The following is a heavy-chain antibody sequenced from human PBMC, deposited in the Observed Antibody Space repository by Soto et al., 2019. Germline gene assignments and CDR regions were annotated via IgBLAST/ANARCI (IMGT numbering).Heavy chain of an antibody. D-gene: IGHD2-8*01. V-gene: IGHV3-33*01. J-gene: IGHJ4*02. CDR3: ARDRYGANFPSDY. CDR1: GFSFSNYG. CDR2: IWYDGSNK. Sequence: GGSLRLSCAASGFSFSNYGMHWVRQAPGKGLEWVAVIWYDGSNKLYADSVKGRFTISRDNSKNTLYLQMNSLRVEDTAVYYCARDRYGANFPSDYWGQGTLVTVSS.